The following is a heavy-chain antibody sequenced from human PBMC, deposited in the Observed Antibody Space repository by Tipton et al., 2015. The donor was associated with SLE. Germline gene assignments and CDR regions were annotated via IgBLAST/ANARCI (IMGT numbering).Heavy chain of an antibody. CDR2: IYYSGST. V-gene: IGHV4-30-4*01. Sequence: TLSLTCTVSGGSISSGDYYWSWIRQPPGKGLEWIGYIYYSGSTYYNPSLKSRVTISVDTSKNQFSLKLSSVTAADTAVYYCARDLSSGAFDIWGQGTMVTVSS. CDR3: ARDLSSGAFDI. J-gene: IGHJ3*02. D-gene: IGHD6-25*01. CDR1: GGSISSGDYY.